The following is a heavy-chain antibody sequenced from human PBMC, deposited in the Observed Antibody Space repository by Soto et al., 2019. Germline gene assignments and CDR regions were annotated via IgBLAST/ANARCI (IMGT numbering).Heavy chain of an antibody. CDR1: GGTFSSYT. D-gene: IGHD3-10*01. CDR2: IIPILGIA. V-gene: IGHV1-69*08. Sequence: QVQLVQSGAEVKKPGSSVKVSCKASGGTFSSYTISWVRQAPGQGLEWMGRIIPILGIANYAQKFQGRVTITADKSTRTAYMELSSLRSEDTAVYYCARDDHYGSGKDFDYWGQGTLVTVSS. CDR3: ARDDHYGSGKDFDY. J-gene: IGHJ4*02.